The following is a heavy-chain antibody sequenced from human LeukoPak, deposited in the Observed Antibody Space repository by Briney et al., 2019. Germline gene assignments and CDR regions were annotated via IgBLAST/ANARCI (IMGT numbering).Heavy chain of an antibody. J-gene: IGHJ5*02. CDR3: ARANDFWRGDWFDP. D-gene: IGHD3-3*01. Sequence: ASVKVSCKASGYTFTCYYMHWVRQAPGQGLEWMGWINTNSGGTNYAQKFQGRVTMTRDTSISTAYMELSRLRSDDTAVYYCARANDFWRGDWFDPWGEGTLVTVSS. V-gene: IGHV1-2*02. CDR2: INTNSGGT. CDR1: GYTFTCYY.